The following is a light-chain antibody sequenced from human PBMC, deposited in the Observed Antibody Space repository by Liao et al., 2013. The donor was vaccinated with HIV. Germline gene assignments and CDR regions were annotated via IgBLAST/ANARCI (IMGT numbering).Light chain of an antibody. CDR3: LAWDTSTASYV. V-gene: IGLV3-1*01. J-gene: IGLJ1*01. CDR1: KLGERY. Sequence: SYELTQPPSVSVSPGQTASIPCSGDKLGERYASWYQQKPGQSPVLVIYQDTKRPSGIPERFSGSNSGNTATLTISGTQAMDEADFYCLAWDTSTASYVFGAGTRVTVL. CDR2: QDT.